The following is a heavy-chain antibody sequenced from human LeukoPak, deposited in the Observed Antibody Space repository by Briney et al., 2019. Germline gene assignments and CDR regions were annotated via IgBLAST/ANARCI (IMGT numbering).Heavy chain of an antibody. Sequence: GGSLRLSCAASGFTFTSVWMHWFRQAPGKGLVWVSRISTDGAITGYADSVKGRFTISRDNAKNTLYLQMNSLRAEDTAVYYCARDRATVTLFDYWGRGALVTVSS. D-gene: IGHD4-17*01. J-gene: IGHJ4*02. V-gene: IGHV3-74*01. CDR3: ARDRATVTLFDY. CDR2: ISTDGAIT. CDR1: GFTFTSVW.